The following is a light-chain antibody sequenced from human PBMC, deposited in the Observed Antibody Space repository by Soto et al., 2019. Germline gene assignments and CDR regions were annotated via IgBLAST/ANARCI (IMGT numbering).Light chain of an antibody. V-gene: IGLV1-40*01. CDR2: GDN. Sequence: QAVVTQPPSLSGAPGQRVTISCTGSSSNIGARYAVHWYQQLPGTAPKLLIYGDNNRPSGVPDRFSGSKSGTSASLAITGLQAEDEADYYCQSYDSSLSGFVIFGGGTKVTVL. CDR3: QSYDSSLSGFVI. CDR1: SSNIGARYA. J-gene: IGLJ2*01.